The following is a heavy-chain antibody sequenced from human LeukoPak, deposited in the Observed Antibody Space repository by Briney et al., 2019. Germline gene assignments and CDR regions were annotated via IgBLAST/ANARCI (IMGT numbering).Heavy chain of an antibody. J-gene: IGHJ4*02. CDR1: GGSFSGYY. CDR2: INHSRRT. Sequence: SETLSLTCAVYGGSFSGYYWSWIRQPPGKGLEWIRKINHSRRTNYNPSLKSRVTISVDTSKNQFSLKLSSVTAADTAVYYCARVPGAAAGTFYFDYWGQGTLVTVSS. V-gene: IGHV4-34*01. D-gene: IGHD6-13*01. CDR3: ARVPGAAAGTFYFDY.